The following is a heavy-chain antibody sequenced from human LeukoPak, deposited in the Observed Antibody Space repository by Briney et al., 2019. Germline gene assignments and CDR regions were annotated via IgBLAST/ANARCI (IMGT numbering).Heavy chain of an antibody. CDR1: GFTFSNSW. CDR2: INQDGTKT. CDR3: ARVPATVKADY. J-gene: IGHJ4*01. Sequence: GGSLRLSCAVSGFTFSNSWMSWVRQAPGKGLEWVANINQDGTKTYYVDSVKGRLTISRDNAKDSLLLHMNSLRAEATALYYCARVPATVKADYWGHGTLVTVSS. D-gene: IGHD4-17*01. V-gene: IGHV3-7*04.